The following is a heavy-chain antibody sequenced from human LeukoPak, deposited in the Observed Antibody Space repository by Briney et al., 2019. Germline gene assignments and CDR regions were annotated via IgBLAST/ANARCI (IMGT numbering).Heavy chain of an antibody. CDR3: ARGKPGEWLLPDAFDI. J-gene: IGHJ3*02. CDR2: IIPIFGTA. V-gene: IGHV1-69*05. CDR1: GGTFSSYA. Sequence: SVKVSCKASGGTFSSYAISWVRQAPGQGLEWMGGIIPIFGTANYAQKFQGRVTITTDESTSTAYMELSSLRSEDTAVYYCARGKPGEWLLPDAFDIWGQGTMVTVS. D-gene: IGHD3-3*01.